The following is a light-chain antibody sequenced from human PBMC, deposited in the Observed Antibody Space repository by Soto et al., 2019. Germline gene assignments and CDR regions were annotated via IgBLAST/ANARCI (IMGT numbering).Light chain of an antibody. Sequence: EIVLTQSPATLSLSPGERATLSCRASQSVSSYLAWYQQKPGQAPRLLIYDASNRATGIPARFSGSGSGTEFTHTISSLQSEDFAVYYCQQYNNWPPWTFGQGTKV. V-gene: IGKV3-11*01. CDR1: QSVSSY. CDR2: DAS. CDR3: QQYNNWPPWT. J-gene: IGKJ1*01.